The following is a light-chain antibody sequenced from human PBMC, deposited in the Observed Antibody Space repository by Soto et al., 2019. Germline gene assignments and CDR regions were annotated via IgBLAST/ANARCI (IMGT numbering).Light chain of an antibody. V-gene: IGKV3-15*01. CDR1: QSVSSN. CDR3: QQFNNWPLDPMYT. Sequence: VVMTQSPATLSVSPGERVTFSCRASQSVSSNLAWYQQRPGQAPRLLIYGASTRATGIPARFSGSGSGTEFTLTISSLQSEDFTVYYCQQFNNWPLDPMYTFGQGTKLEIK. CDR2: GAS. J-gene: IGKJ2*01.